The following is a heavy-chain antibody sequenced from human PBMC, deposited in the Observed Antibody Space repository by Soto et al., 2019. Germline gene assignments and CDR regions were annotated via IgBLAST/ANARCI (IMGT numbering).Heavy chain of an antibody. CDR3: AKDRYDILTGYPIQYGMDV. CDR2: FSGSGDNT. J-gene: IGHJ6*02. Sequence: CGAGEVTISSYAMSCISQAPGKGLEWVSSFSGSGDNTDYADSVKGRFTISRDNSKNTLYMQMNSLRAEDTAVYYCAKDRYDILTGYPIQYGMDVWGQGTTVTVSS. D-gene: IGHD3-9*01. V-gene: IGHV3-23*01. CDR1: EVTISSYA.